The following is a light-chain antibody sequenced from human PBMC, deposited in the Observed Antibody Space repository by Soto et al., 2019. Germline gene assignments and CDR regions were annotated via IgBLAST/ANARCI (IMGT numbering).Light chain of an antibody. CDR1: QSVSSY. V-gene: IGKV3-11*01. Sequence: EIVLTQSPATLSLSPGERATLSCRASQSVSSYLAWYQQKPGQAPRLLIYDASNRATGIPTRFSGSGSGTDFTLTISSLEPEDFVVYYCQQRSNWPRAFGQGTKLEFK. CDR2: DAS. CDR3: QQRSNWPRA. J-gene: IGKJ1*01.